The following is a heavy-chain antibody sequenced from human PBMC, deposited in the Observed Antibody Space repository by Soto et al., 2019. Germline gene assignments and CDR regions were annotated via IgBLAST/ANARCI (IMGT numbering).Heavy chain of an antibody. CDR1: GGSFSGYY. D-gene: IGHD1-1*01. J-gene: IGHJ5*01. Sequence: SETLSLTCAVYGGSFSGYYWSWIRQPPGKGLEWIGEINHSGSTNYNPSLKSRVTISVDTSKNQFSLTLSSVTAADAGVYYCAKGTTTEKVDSWGHGILVTVSS. CDR3: AKGTTTEKVDS. CDR2: INHSGST. V-gene: IGHV4-34*01.